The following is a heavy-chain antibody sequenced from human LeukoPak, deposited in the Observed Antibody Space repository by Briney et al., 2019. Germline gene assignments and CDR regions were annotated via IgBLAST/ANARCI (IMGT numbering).Heavy chain of an antibody. Sequence: PAGSLRLSCAASGFTFSSSWRHWVRQAPGKGLVWVSRITRDGSSTTYADSVKGRFTTSRDDAKTTLYLQLDSLRDNDTAVYYCDRDPGYESWSPFWGGMDVWGNGTTVIVSS. D-gene: IGHD3-3*01. CDR1: GFTFSSSW. J-gene: IGHJ6*04. CDR2: ITRDGSST. V-gene: IGHV3-74*01. CDR3: DRDPGYESWSPFWGGMDV.